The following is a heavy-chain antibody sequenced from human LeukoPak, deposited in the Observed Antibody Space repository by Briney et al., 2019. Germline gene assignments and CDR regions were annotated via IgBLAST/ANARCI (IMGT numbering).Heavy chain of an antibody. Sequence: ASVKVSCKASGYTFTKYGISWVRQAPGQGLEWMGWINPNSGGTNNEQKFQGRVTMTRDTSISTAYMELSRLRFDDTAVYYCARGDVDTAMVTPDYWGQGTLVTVSS. CDR2: INPNSGGT. D-gene: IGHD5-18*01. V-gene: IGHV1-2*02. CDR3: ARGDVDTAMVTPDY. CDR1: GYTFTKYG. J-gene: IGHJ4*02.